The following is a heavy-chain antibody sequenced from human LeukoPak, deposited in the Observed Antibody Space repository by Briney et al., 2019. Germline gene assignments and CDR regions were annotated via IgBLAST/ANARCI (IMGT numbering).Heavy chain of an antibody. J-gene: IGHJ4*02. CDR1: GFTLSTYW. D-gene: IGHD3-3*01. Sequence: PGGSLRLSCAASGFTLSTYWMHWVRQAPGKGLVWVSGINSDGSSTTYANSVKGRFTISRDNAKNTLYLQMNSLRAEDTAVYYCARGYNDFWSGPSWFDYWGQGTLVTVSS. CDR3: ARGYNDFWSGPSWFDY. V-gene: IGHV3-74*01. CDR2: INSDGSST.